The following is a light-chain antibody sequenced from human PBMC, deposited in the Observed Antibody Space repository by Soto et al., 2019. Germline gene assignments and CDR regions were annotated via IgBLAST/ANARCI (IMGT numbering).Light chain of an antibody. CDR2: AAS. J-gene: IGKJ1*01. Sequence: DLQIRKSPSDLTAYVGDRVTITCRASQGISNYLAWYQQKPGKVPELLIYAASTLQSGVPSRFSGSGSGTDFTLTVSSHQPADVAFYYCRHYNNWSPCTFGQGTKVDIK. CDR1: QGISNY. V-gene: IGKV1-27*01. CDR3: RHYNNWSPCT.